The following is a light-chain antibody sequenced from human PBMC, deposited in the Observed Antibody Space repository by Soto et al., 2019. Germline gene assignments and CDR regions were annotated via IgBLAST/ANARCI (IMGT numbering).Light chain of an antibody. CDR1: QSVSSN. J-gene: IGKJ1*01. CDR3: QQYNNWPPWT. V-gene: IGKV3-15*01. CDR2: GAS. Sequence: EIVMTQSPATLSVSPGERATLSCRASQSVSSNLAWYQQKPGQAPRLLIDGASTRATGIPARFSGSGSGTEFTFTISSLQSEDFAVYYCQQYNNWPPWTFGQGTKVEIK.